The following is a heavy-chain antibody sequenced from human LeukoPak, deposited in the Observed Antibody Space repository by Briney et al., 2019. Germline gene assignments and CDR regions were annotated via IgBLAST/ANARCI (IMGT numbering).Heavy chain of an antibody. J-gene: IGHJ4*02. CDR3: ARSLYSSSSVDY. CDR2: INHSGST. V-gene: IGHV4-34*01. CDR1: GGSFSGYY. Sequence: SETLSLTCAVYGGSFSGYYWSWIRQPPGKGLEWIGEINHSGSTNYNPSLKSRVTISVDTSKNQFSLKLSSVTAADTAVYYCARSLYSSSSVDYWGQGTLVTVSS. D-gene: IGHD6-6*01.